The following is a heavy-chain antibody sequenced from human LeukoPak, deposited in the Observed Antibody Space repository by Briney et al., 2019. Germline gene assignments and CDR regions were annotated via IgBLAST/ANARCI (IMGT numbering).Heavy chain of an antibody. CDR3: ASYSYYMDV. V-gene: IGHV4-59*01. CDR1: GGSISSNY. CDR2: IYYRGST. D-gene: IGHD2-21*01. Sequence: SETLSLTCSVSGGSISSNYWSWIRQPPGKGLEWIGYIYYRGSTNYNPSLKSRVTISVDTSKNQFSLKLSSVTAADTAVYYCASYSYYMDVWGKGTPVTVSS. J-gene: IGHJ6*03.